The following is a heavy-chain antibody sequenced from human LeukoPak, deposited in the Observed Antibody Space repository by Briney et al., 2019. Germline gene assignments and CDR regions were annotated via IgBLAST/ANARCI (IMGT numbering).Heavy chain of an antibody. Sequence: GGSLRLSCAAPGFTFSSYWMHWVRQAPGKGLVWVSRINSDGSSTSYADSVKGRFTISRDNAKNTLYLQMNSLRAEDTAVYYCARDVGDDILTGYYLGGVVDYWGQGTLVTVSS. CDR3: ARDVGDDILTGYYLGGVVDY. CDR1: GFTFSSYW. D-gene: IGHD3-9*01. J-gene: IGHJ4*02. CDR2: INSDGSST. V-gene: IGHV3-74*01.